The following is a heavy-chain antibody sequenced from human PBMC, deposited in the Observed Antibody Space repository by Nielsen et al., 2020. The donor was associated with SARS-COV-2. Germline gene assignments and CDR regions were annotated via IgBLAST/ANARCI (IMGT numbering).Heavy chain of an antibody. CDR3: ARGGVPRD. Sequence: SEILSLTCAVYGGSFSNYYWNWIRQPPGKGLEWIGEISPTGSTTYNPSLKSRGTISVDTSKNQVSLNVRSVTAADTAVYYCARGGVPRDWGQGTLVTVSS. CDR2: ISPTGST. CDR1: GGSFSNYY. J-gene: IGHJ4*02. D-gene: IGHD3-10*01. V-gene: IGHV4-34*01.